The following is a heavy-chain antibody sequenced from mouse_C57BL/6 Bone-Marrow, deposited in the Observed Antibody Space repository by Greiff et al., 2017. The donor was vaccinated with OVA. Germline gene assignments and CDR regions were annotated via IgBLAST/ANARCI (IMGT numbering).Heavy chain of an antibody. D-gene: IGHD1-1*01. Sequence: VQLKESGGGLVQPGGSLKLSCAASGFTFSDYYMYWVRQTPEKRLEWVAYISNGGGSTYYPDTVKGRFTISRDNAKNTLYLQMSRLKSEDTAMYYCARHDYGSSWFAYWGQGTLVTVSA. J-gene: IGHJ3*01. V-gene: IGHV5-12*01. CDR1: GFTFSDYY. CDR2: ISNGGGST. CDR3: ARHDYGSSWFAY.